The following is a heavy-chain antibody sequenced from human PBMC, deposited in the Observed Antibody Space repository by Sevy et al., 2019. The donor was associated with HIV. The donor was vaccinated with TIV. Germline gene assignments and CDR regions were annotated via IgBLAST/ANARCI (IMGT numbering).Heavy chain of an antibody. J-gene: IGHJ4*01. CDR3: AKHLMHILTGGTRD. CDR2: IRYDGSNK. CDR1: GFTFSSYG. D-gene: IGHD3-9*01. V-gene: IGHV3-30*02. Sequence: GGSLRLSCAASGFTFSSYGMHWVRQAPGKGLEWVAFIRYDGSNKYYAYSVKGRFTISRDNSKNTLYLQMNSLRAEDTAVYYCAKHLMHILTGGTRDWGHGTLVTVSS.